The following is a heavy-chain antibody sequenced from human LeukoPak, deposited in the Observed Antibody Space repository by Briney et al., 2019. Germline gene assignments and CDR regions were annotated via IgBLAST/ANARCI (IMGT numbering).Heavy chain of an antibody. D-gene: IGHD1-26*01. CDR3: ARRGTFYDYGDY. CDR2: FYYRGST. CDR1: GGSITSSRYY. Sequence: SETLSLTCTVSGGSITSSRYYWGWIRQTPGRGLEWIGSFYYRGSTYYNPSFKSRVTISVDTSNNQFSLKLRTVTAADTAVYYCARRGTFYDYGDYWGQGTLVTVSS. V-gene: IGHV4-39*01. J-gene: IGHJ4*02.